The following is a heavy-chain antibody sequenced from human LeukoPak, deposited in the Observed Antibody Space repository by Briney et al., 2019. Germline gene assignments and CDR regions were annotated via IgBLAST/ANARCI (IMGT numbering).Heavy chain of an antibody. CDR2: IGYGGRNK. J-gene: IGHJ4*02. V-gene: IGHV3-30*02. CDR1: GLPFSSHG. CDR3: AKDNAYYYADY. D-gene: IGHD3-10*01. Sequence: PGGSLRLFCAVWGLPFSSHGILCAPHAPGKAREWVTFIGYGGRNKYYADSVKGRFTISRDNTKNTLYLQMNSLRAEDTAGNYSAKDNAYYYADYWGQGTLVTVSS.